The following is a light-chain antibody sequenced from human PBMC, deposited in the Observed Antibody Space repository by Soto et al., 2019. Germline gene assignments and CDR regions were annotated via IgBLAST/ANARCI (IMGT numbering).Light chain of an antibody. CDR3: QQRLNWPPG. CDR1: PSVSGSN. J-gene: IGKJ1*01. V-gene: IGKV3-11*01. CDR2: GAS. Sequence: EIVLTQSPGTLSLSPGERATLSCRASPSVSGSNLAWYQQKPGQAPRLVIYGASNRATGVPARFSGSRSGTDFTLTISDLEPADFGLYYCQQRLNWPPGFGQGTKVDNK.